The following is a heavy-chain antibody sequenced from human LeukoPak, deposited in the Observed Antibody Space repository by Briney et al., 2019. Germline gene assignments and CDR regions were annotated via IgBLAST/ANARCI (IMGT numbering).Heavy chain of an antibody. CDR2: IYYSGST. J-gene: IGHJ5*02. Sequence: SETLSLTCTVSGGSVSSGSYYWSWIRQPSGKGLEWIGYIYYSGSTNYNPSLKSRVTISVDTSKNQFSLKLSSVTAADTAVYYCARARRWELLESWGQGTLVTVSS. V-gene: IGHV4-61*01. CDR1: GGSVSSGSYY. D-gene: IGHD1-26*01. CDR3: ARARRWELLES.